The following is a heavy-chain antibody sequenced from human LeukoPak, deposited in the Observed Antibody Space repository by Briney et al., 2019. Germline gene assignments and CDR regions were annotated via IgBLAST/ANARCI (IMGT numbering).Heavy chain of an antibody. V-gene: IGHV3-23*01. Sequence: PGGSLRLSCAASGFTFSSYAMSWVRQPPGKGLEWVSAISGSGGSTYYADSVKGRFTISRDNSKNTLYLQMNSLRAEDTAVYYCALGYCSSTSCFGFDYWGQGTLVTVSS. CDR1: GFTFSSYA. J-gene: IGHJ4*02. D-gene: IGHD2-2*01. CDR2: ISGSGGST. CDR3: ALGYCSSTSCFGFDY.